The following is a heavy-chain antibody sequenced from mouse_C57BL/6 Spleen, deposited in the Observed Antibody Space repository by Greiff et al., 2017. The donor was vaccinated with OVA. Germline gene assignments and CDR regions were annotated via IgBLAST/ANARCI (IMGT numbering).Heavy chain of an antibody. J-gene: IGHJ3*01. CDR2: IHPNSGST. CDR1: GYTFTSYW. D-gene: IGHD1-1*01. V-gene: IGHV1-64*01. CDR3: ARRDTTVDEFAY. Sequence: QVQLKQPGAELVKPGASVKLSCKASGYTFTSYWMHWVKQRPGQGLEWIGMIHPNSGSTNYNEKFKSKATLTVDKSSSTAYMQLSSLTSEDSAVYYGARRDTTVDEFAYWGQGTLVTVSA.